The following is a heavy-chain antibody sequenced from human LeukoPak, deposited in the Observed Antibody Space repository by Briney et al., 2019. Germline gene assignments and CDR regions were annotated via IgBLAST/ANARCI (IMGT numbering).Heavy chain of an antibody. J-gene: IGHJ5*02. D-gene: IGHD3-10*01. Sequence: KPGGSLRLSCAASXFTFNNYAMTWVRQAPGKGLEWVSAIDDNGISTYYADSVKGRFSISRDNSKNALYLQMNSLRAEDTAVYYCAKAREWFGESNNWFDPWGQGTLVTVSS. CDR3: AKAREWFGESNNWFDP. V-gene: IGHV3-23*01. CDR2: IDDNGIST. CDR1: XFTFNNYA.